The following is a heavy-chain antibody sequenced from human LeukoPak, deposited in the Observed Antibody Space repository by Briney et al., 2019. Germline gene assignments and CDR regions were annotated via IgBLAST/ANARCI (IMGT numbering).Heavy chain of an antibody. J-gene: IGHJ4*01. CDR3: TTREIVVEPAQTSMVRGVLWRSDF. D-gene: IGHD3-10*01. Sequence: SVKVSCKASGGTFSSYAISWVRQAPGQGLEWMGGIIPIFGTANYAQKFQGRVTITTDESTSTAYMELSSLRSEDTAVYYCTTREIVVEPAQTSMVRGVLWRSDFWGHGTLVTVSS. V-gene: IGHV1-69*05. CDR2: IIPIFGTA. CDR1: GGTFSSYA.